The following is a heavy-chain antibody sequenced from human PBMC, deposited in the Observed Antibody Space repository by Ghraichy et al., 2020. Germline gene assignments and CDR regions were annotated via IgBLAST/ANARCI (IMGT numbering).Heavy chain of an antibody. Sequence: GGSLRLSCGASGFTFSSFAMSWVGQAPGKGLEWVAAISGSGGSIWYADSVKGRFSISRDNSKNTVFLQMNSLRAEDTAVYYCAKVLKDHLVTTEFAHWGQGTSFSVSS. CDR1: GFTFSSFA. D-gene: IGHD2-21*02. CDR2: ISGSGGSI. CDR3: AKVLKDHLVTTEFAH. J-gene: IGHJ4*02. V-gene: IGHV3-23*01.